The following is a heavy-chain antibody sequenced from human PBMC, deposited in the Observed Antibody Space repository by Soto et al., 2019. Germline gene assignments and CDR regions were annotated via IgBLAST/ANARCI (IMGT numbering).Heavy chain of an antibody. CDR2: IYYSGST. CDR3: ARVIYDFWSGPCYFDY. V-gene: IGHV4-30-4*01. CDR1: GGSISSGDYY. J-gene: IGHJ4*02. Sequence: SETLSLTCTVSGGSISSGDYYWSWIRQPPGKGLEWIGYIYYSGSTYYNPSLKSRVTISVDTSKNQFSLKLSSVTAADTAVYYCARVIYDFWSGPCYFDYWGQGTLVTVSS. D-gene: IGHD3-3*01.